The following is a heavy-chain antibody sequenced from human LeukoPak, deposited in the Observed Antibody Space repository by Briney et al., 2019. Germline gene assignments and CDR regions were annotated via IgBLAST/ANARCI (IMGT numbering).Heavy chain of an antibody. CDR3: ARDPTPPYCTNGVGYGRGFDY. V-gene: IGHV1-18*01. CDR1: GYTFTSYG. D-gene: IGHD2-8*01. CDR2: ISAYNGNR. Sequence: AAVTVSRKASGYTFTSYGISWVRQAPGQGIEWMGVISAYNGNRNYAQKLQARVNMTTDTSTSTAYMELRSLSSNDTAVYYCARDPTPPYCTNGVGYGRGFDYWGQGTLVTVSS. J-gene: IGHJ4*02.